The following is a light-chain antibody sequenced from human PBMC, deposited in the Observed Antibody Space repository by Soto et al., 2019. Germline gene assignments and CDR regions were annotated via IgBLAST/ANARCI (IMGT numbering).Light chain of an antibody. CDR1: QSVSSN. V-gene: IGKV3-20*01. J-gene: IGKJ4*01. CDR3: QQYGSSPLT. CDR2: GAS. Sequence: EIVLTQSPGTLSLSPGERATLSCRASQSVSSNLAWYQQKPGQAPRLIIYGASSRATVIPDRFSGSGSGTDFTLTISRLEPEDFAVYYCQQYGSSPLTFGGGTKVDIK.